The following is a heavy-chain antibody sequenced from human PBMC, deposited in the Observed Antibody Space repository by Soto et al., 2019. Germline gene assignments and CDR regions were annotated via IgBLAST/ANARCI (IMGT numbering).Heavy chain of an antibody. V-gene: IGHV3-15*07. D-gene: IGHD2-2*01. J-gene: IGHJ4*02. CDR1: GFTFSNAW. Sequence: GGSLRLSCAASGFTFSNAWMNWVRQAPGKGLEWVGRIKSKTDGGTTDYAAPVKGRFTISRDDSKNTLYLQMNSLKTEDTAVYYCTTVDIVVVPAARHSSDYWGQGTLVTVSS. CDR3: TTVDIVVVPAARHSSDY. CDR2: IKSKTDGGTT.